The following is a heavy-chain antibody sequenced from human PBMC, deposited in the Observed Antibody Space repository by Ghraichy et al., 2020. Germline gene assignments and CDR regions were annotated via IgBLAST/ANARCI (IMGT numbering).Heavy chain of an antibody. D-gene: IGHD3-10*01. J-gene: IGHJ4*02. V-gene: IGHV3-23*01. CDR2: IRGSGGST. CDR1: GFTFSSYV. Sequence: GGSLRLSCAASGFTFSSYVMSWVRQAPGKGLEWVSAIRGSGGSTYYADSVKDRFTVSRDNSKNTLYLQMNRLRVEDTAVYYCAKIFGSGSYTSHFDYWGQGTLVNVSS. CDR3: AKIFGSGSYTSHFDY.